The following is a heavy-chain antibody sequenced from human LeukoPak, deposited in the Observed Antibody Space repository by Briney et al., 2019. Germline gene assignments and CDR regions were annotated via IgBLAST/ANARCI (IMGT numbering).Heavy chain of an antibody. CDR3: ARAGPLYYYYYMDV. J-gene: IGHJ6*03. D-gene: IGHD1-14*01. CDR1: GGSISSSSYY. CDR2: IYYSGST. Sequence: SETLSLTCTVSGGSISSSSYYWGWIRQPPGKGLEWIGSIYYSGSTYYNPSLKSRVTISVDTSKNQFSLKLSSVTAADTAVYYCARAGPLYYYYYMDVWGRGTTVTVSS. V-gene: IGHV4-39*01.